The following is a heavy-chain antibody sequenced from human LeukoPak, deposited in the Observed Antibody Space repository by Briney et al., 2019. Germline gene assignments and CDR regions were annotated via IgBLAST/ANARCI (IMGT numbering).Heavy chain of an antibody. J-gene: IGHJ4*02. V-gene: IGHV4-39*01. Sequence: PSETLSLTCTASGVSIISSDYYWGWFRQPPGKSLEWMGSVFYTGSTRHNPSLKSRVTISIDTSKNEFSLNLSSVTAEDTAVYYCARRLGSSADGILKYYFDYWGQGTLVTVSS. D-gene: IGHD6-13*01. CDR3: ARRLGSSADGILKYYFDY. CDR1: GVSIISSDYY. CDR2: VFYTGST.